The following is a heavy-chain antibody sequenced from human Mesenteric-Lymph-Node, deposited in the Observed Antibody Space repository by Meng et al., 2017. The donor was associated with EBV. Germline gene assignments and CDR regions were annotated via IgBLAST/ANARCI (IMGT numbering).Heavy chain of an antibody. J-gene: IGHJ4*02. CDR1: GFAFSSFW. CDR2: ISSDGRST. D-gene: IGHD3-3*01. CDR3: ARVGYDGVATAYFEY. V-gene: IGHV3-74*03. Sequence: EVQVXXXXXGLVXAXXXLMFXXXASGFAFSSFWMHWVRQVPGEGLVWVARISSDGRSTTYADSVKGRFTISRDNAKNTVFLQMNSLRAEDTAIYYCARVGYDGVATAYFEYWGQGTLVTVSS.